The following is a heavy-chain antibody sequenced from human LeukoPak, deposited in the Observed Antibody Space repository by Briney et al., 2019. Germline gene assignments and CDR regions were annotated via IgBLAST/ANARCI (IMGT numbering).Heavy chain of an antibody. D-gene: IGHD2-21*01. Sequence: GGSLRLSCAASGFTFSSYSMNWVRQAPGKGLEWVSYISSSSSTIYYADSVKGRFTISRDNAKNSLYPQMNSLRDEDTAVYYCARGLNHFDYWGQGTLVTVSS. CDR2: ISSSSSTI. V-gene: IGHV3-48*02. J-gene: IGHJ4*02. CDR3: ARGLNHFDY. CDR1: GFTFSSYS.